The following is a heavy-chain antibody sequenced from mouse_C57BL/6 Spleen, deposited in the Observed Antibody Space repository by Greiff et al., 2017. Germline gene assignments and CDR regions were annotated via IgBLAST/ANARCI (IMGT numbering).Heavy chain of an antibody. Sequence: QVPLTESGPGLVAPSQSLSITCPVSGFSLTSYAISWVRQPPGKGLKWLGVIWTGGSTNYNSALKSRLSISKDNSKSQVFLKMNSLQTDDTARYYCARVYSNYYFDYWGQGTTLTVSS. CDR1: GFSLTSYA. CDR2: IWTGGST. V-gene: IGHV2-9-1*01. D-gene: IGHD2-5*01. J-gene: IGHJ2*01. CDR3: ARVYSNYYFDY.